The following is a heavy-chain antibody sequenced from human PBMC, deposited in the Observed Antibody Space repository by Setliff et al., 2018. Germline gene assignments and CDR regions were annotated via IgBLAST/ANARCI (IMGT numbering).Heavy chain of an antibody. CDR3: ARESATIGEFPLYYFDK. CDR1: GGSFTYYY. D-gene: IGHD3-10*01. Sequence: SETLSLTCAASGGSFTYYYWTWIRQSPGKGLEWIGEINHSGSTSYNPSLKSRVTISVDTSKNQFSLNMISVTAADTAVYFCARESATIGEFPLYYFDKWGQGIPVTVSS. V-gene: IGHV4-34*01. CDR2: INHSGST. J-gene: IGHJ4*02.